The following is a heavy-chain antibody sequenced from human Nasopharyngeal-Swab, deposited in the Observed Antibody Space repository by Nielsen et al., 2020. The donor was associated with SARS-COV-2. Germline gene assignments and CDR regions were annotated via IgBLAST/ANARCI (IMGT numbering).Heavy chain of an antibody. J-gene: IGHJ4*02. CDR1: GFSFSDCY. CDR3: ARRLPTAMVFDY. Sequence: GGSLRLSCAASGFSFSDCYMSWIRQAPGKGLEWVSYITPSGGTIYYADSVKGRFTISRDNAKNSLYLQVNGLRAEDTAVYYCARRLPTAMVFDYWGQGTLVTVSS. V-gene: IGHV3-11*01. CDR2: ITPSGGTI. D-gene: IGHD5-18*01.